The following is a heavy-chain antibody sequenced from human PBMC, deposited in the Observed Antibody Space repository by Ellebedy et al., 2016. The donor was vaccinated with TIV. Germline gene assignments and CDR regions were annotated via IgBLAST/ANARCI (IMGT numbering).Heavy chain of an antibody. CDR3: AKGVGATWYRGFDS. CDR1: GFTFSNYA. J-gene: IGHJ4*02. Sequence: GESLKISCAASGFTFSNYAMSWVRQAPGKGLEWVSAISSGGGSIYYADSVKGRFTISRDNSKNTLYLQINSLRAKDTAVYYCAKGVGATWYRGFDSWGQGTLVTVSS. CDR2: ISSGGGSI. D-gene: IGHD1-26*01. V-gene: IGHV3-23*01.